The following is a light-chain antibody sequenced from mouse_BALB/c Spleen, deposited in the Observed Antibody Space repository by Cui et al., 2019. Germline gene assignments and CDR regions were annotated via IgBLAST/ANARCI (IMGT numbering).Light chain of an antibody. CDR2: GAC. J-gene: IGKJ5*01. Sequence: DIVMTQSPSSLSVSAGEKVTMSCKSSQSLLNSGNQKNYLAWYQQKPGQPPKLLIYGACTRESGVPDRFTGSGSGTDFTLTISSVQAEDLAVYYCQNDHSYPLTFGAGTKLELK. CDR1: QSLLNSGNQKNY. V-gene: IGKV8-28*01. CDR3: QNDHSYPLT.